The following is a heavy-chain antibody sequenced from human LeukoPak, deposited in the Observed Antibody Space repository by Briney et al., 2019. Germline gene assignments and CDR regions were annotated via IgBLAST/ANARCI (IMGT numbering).Heavy chain of an antibody. Sequence: GGSLRLSCAASGFTFSSYAMHWVRQAPGKGLEWVAVISYDGSNKYYADSVKGRFTISRDNPKNTLYLQMNSLRAEDTAVYYCAREGIVCSSTSCSVFDYWGQGTLVTVSS. CDR3: AREGIVCSSTSCSVFDY. D-gene: IGHD2-2*01. V-gene: IGHV3-30-3*01. CDR2: ISYDGSNK. CDR1: GFTFSSYA. J-gene: IGHJ4*02.